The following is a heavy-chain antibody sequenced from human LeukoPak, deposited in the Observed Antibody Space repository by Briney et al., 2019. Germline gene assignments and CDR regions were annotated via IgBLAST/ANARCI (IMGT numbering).Heavy chain of an antibody. V-gene: IGHV3-74*01. CDR1: GFTFSSYW. Sequence: GGSLRLSCAASGFTFSSYWMHWVRQAPGKGLVWVSHINNDGSSTRYADSVKGRFTISRDNAKNTLYLQMNSLRAEDTAVYFCARGAYGDYPDYWGQGTLVTVSS. CDR2: INNDGSST. CDR3: ARGAYGDYPDY. J-gene: IGHJ4*02. D-gene: IGHD4-17*01.